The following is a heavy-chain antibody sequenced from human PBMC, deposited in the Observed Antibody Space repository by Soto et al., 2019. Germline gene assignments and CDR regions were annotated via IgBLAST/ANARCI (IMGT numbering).Heavy chain of an antibody. CDR2: IYPGDSDT. V-gene: IGHV5-51*01. Sequence: PGESLKISCKGSGYSFTSYWIGWVRQMPGKGLEWMGIIYPGDSDTRYSPSFQGQVTISADKSISTAYLQWSSLKASDTAMYYCARLFYRPMYYDSSGYYGAFDYWGQGTLVTVSS. J-gene: IGHJ4*02. D-gene: IGHD3-22*01. CDR1: GYSFTSYW. CDR3: ARLFYRPMYYDSSGYYGAFDY.